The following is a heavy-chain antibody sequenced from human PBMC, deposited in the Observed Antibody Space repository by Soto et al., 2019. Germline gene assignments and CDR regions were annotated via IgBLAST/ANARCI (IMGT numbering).Heavy chain of an antibody. CDR3: AKVSSPGVTTRYFDY. CDR2: ISWNSGSI. CDR1: GFTFDDYA. D-gene: IGHD4-17*01. J-gene: IGHJ4*02. V-gene: IGHV3-9*01. Sequence: EVQLVESGGGLVQPGRSLRLSCAASGFTFDDYAMHWVRQAPGKGLEWVSGISWNSGSIGYADSVKGRFTISRDNAKNSLYLQMNSLRAEDTALYYCAKVSSPGVTTRYFDYWGQGTLVTVSS.